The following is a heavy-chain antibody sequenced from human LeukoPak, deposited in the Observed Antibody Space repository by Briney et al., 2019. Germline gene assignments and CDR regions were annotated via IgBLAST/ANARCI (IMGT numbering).Heavy chain of an antibody. J-gene: IGHJ4*02. D-gene: IGHD6-6*01. V-gene: IGHV3-15*01. CDR2: IKSKTDGGTT. CDR1: GFTFSNAW. CDR3: AKAGAARLTVDY. Sequence: GSLRLSCAASGFTFSNAWMSWVRQAPGKGLEWVGRIKSKTDGGTTDYAAPVKGRFTISRDDSKNTLYLQMNSLRAEDTAVYYCAKAGAARLTVDYWGQGTLVTVSS.